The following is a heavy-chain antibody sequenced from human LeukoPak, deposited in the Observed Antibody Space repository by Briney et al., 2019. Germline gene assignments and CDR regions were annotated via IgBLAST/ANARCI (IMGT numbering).Heavy chain of an antibody. CDR1: GGSISSYY. D-gene: IGHD3-22*01. CDR2: IYYSGST. V-gene: IGHV4-59*01. J-gene: IGHJ4*02. CDR3: ARDYYDSSGYSYFDY. Sequence: TSQTLSLTCTVSGGSISSYYWSWIRQPPGKGLEWNGYIYYSGSTNYNPSLKSRVTISVDTSKNQFSLKLSSVTAADTAVYYCARDYYDSSGYSYFDYWGQGTLVTVSS.